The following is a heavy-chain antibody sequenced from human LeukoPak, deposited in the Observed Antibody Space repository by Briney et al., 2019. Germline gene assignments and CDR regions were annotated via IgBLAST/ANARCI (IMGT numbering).Heavy chain of an antibody. V-gene: IGHV4-59*01. J-gene: IGHJ4*02. D-gene: IGHD3-3*01. CDR3: ARGGNYDFWSGYSHYFDY. CDR2: IYYSGST. Sequence: PSETLSLTCTVSGGSISSYFWSWIRQPPGKGLEWIGYIYYSGSTNYNPSLKSRVTTSVDTSKNQFSLKLSSVTAADTAVYYCARGGNYDFWSGYSHYFDYWGQGTLVTVSS. CDR1: GGSISSYF.